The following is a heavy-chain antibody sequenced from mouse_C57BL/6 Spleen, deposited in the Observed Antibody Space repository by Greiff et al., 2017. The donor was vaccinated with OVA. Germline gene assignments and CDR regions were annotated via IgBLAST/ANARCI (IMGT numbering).Heavy chain of an antibody. CDR1: GFSLTSYG. J-gene: IGHJ4*01. D-gene: IGHD2-1*01. Sequence: VQVVESGPGLVAPSQSLSITCTVSGFSLTSYGVHWVRQPPGKGLEWLGVIWSDGSTTYNSALKSRLSISKDTTKTQVFLKIISLQTDATAMYYCARLGNYYYAMDYWGQGTSVTVSS. V-gene: IGHV2-6*03. CDR2: IWSDGST. CDR3: ARLGNYYYAMDY.